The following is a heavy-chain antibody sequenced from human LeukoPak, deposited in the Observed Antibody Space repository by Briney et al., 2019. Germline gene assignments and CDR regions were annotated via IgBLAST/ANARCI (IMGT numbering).Heavy chain of an antibody. J-gene: IGHJ5*02. CDR1: GGSISSSSYY. V-gene: IGHV4-39*07. CDR3: ARSGVLDDYGDYGGWFDP. D-gene: IGHD4-17*01. Sequence: KPSETLSLTCTVSGGSISSSSYYWGWIRQPPGKGLEWIGSIYYSGSTYYNPSLKSRVTISVDTSKNQFSLKLSSVTAADTAVYYCARSGVLDDYGDYGGWFDPWGQGTLVTVSS. CDR2: IYYSGST.